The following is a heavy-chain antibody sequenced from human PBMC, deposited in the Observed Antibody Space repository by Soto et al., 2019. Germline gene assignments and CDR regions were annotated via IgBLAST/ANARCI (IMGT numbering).Heavy chain of an antibody. D-gene: IGHD3-22*01. CDR1: GDSISNGGYY. CDR3: ARDRHDYDISGYNSPRRGYFDL. CDR2: IYYSGST. V-gene: IGHV4-31*03. J-gene: IGHJ2*01. Sequence: QVQLQESGPGLVKPSQTLSLTCTVSGDSISNGGYYWSWIRQHPGKGLEWIGYIYYSGSTYYNPSLKIRLTISIDTSKNPFSLKMSSVTAADTAAYYCARDRHDYDISGYNSPRRGYFDLWGRGTLVTVSS.